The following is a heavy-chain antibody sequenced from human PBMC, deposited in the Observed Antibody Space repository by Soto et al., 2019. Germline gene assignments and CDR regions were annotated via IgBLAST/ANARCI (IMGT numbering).Heavy chain of an antibody. D-gene: IGHD6-13*01. Sequence: TFAVYGGCCGGYSWWWVRQPPRKGMEWIGEINHSGSTNYNPSLKSRVTISVDTSKNQFSLKLRSLTAADTAVYYCARRKGSWYCFVPPASPFNAFPHWVPG. CDR1: GGCCGGYS. CDR2: INHSGST. J-gene: IGHJ1*01. V-gene: IGHV4-34*01. CDR3: ARRKGSWYCFVPPASPFNAFPH.